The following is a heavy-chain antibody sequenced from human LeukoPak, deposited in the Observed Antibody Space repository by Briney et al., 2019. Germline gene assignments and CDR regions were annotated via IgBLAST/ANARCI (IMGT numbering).Heavy chain of an antibody. CDR2: IKQDGSEK. Sequence: GGSLRLSCAASGFTFSSYWMSWVRQAPGKGLEWVANIKQDGSEKYYVDSVKGRFTISRDNAKNSLYLQMNSLRAEDTAVYYCARAGDFDWLGGAFDIWGQGTMVTVSS. CDR1: GFTFSSYW. CDR3: ARAGDFDWLGGAFDI. J-gene: IGHJ3*02. V-gene: IGHV3-7*03. D-gene: IGHD3-9*01.